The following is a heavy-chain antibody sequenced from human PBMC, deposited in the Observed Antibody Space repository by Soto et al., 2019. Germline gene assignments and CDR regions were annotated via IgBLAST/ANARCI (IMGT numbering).Heavy chain of an antibody. V-gene: IGHV1-18*01. J-gene: IGHJ4*02. Sequence: QVHLVQSGAEVKKPGASVKVSCKGSGYAFTTYGITWVRQAPGQVLEWMGWISAHNGNTNYAQKLQGRVTVTRDTSTSPAYMELRSLRSDDTAVYDGARGRYGDYWGQGALVTVSS. CDR2: ISAHNGNT. CDR1: GYAFTTYG. CDR3: ARGRYGDY. D-gene: IGHD1-1*01.